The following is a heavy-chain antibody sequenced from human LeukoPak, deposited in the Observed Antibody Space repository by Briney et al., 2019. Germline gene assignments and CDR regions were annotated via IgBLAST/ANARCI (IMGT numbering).Heavy chain of an antibody. CDR1: GYTFTSYA. V-gene: IGHV1-3*01. CDR3: ARDRYYGSGIFRLFDY. J-gene: IGHJ4*02. Sequence: ASVKVSCKASGYTFTSYAIHWVRQAPGQRLEWMGWINAGNGNTKYSQKFQGRVTINRDTSASPAYMELSSLRSEDTAVYYCARDRYYGSGIFRLFDYWGQGTLVTVSS. CDR2: INAGNGNT. D-gene: IGHD3-10*01.